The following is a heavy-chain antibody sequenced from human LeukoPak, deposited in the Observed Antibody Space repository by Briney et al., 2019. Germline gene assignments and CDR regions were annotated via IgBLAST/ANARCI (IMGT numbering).Heavy chain of an antibody. J-gene: IGHJ4*02. D-gene: IGHD3-22*01. CDR1: GFTFSSYG. CDR3: AKVFLPYYYDSSGYYSFDY. Sequence: GGSLRLSCAASGFTFSSYGMHWVRQAPGKGLEWVAVISYDGSNKYYADSVKGRFTISRDNSKNTLYLQMNSLRAEDTAVYYCAKVFLPYYYDSSGYYSFDYWGQGTLVTVSS. V-gene: IGHV3-30*18. CDR2: ISYDGSNK.